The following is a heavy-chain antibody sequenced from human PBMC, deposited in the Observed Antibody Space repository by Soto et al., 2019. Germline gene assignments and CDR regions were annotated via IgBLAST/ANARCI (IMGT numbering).Heavy chain of an antibody. CDR1: GYTFTSYG. D-gene: IGHD4-17*01. J-gene: IGHJ4*02. Sequence: QVQLVQSGAEVKKPGASVKVSCKASGYTFTSYGISWVRQAPGQGLEGMGWISAYNGNTNYAQKLQGRVTMTTDTSTSTAYMELRSLRSADTAVYYCARMQYGDYVGYYFDYWGQGTLVTVSS. V-gene: IGHV1-18*01. CDR3: ARMQYGDYVGYYFDY. CDR2: ISAYNGNT.